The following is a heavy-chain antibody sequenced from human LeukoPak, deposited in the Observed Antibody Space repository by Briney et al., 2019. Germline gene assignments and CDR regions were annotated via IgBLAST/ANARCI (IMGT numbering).Heavy chain of an antibody. CDR3: AIDSGSYYYYYGMDV. Sequence: ASVKVSCKASGYTFTSYDINWVRQATGQGLEWMGWMNPNSGNTGYGQKFQGRVTMTRNTSISTAYMELSSLRSEDTAVYYCAIDSGSYYYYYGMDVWGQGTTVTVSS. V-gene: IGHV1-8*01. D-gene: IGHD1-26*01. CDR2: MNPNSGNT. J-gene: IGHJ6*02. CDR1: GYTFTSYD.